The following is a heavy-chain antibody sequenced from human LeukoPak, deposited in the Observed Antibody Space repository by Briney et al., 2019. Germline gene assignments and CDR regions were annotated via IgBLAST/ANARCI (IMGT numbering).Heavy chain of an antibody. CDR1: GYTFTGYY. V-gene: IGHV1-2*02. Sequence: ASVKVSCKASGYTFTGYYMHWVRQAPGQGLEWRGWINPNSGGTNYSQKFQGRVTMTRDTSISTAYMELSRLRSDDTAVYYCARVHEVEMATILVFDYWGQGTLVTVSS. J-gene: IGHJ4*02. CDR2: INPNSGGT. D-gene: IGHD5-24*01. CDR3: ARVHEVEMATILVFDY.